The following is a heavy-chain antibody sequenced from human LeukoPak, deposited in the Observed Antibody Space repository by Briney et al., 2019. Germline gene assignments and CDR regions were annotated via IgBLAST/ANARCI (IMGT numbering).Heavy chain of an antibody. V-gene: IGHV1-8*03. CDR3: ARGSSSIDAFDI. Sequence: ASVRVSCKASRGTFRSYAISWVRQATGQGLEWMGWMNPNSGNTGYAQKFQGRVTITRNTSISTAYMELSSLRSEDTAVYYCARGSSSIDAFDIWGQGTMVTVSS. CDR2: MNPNSGNT. D-gene: IGHD6-19*01. CDR1: RGTFRSYA. J-gene: IGHJ3*02.